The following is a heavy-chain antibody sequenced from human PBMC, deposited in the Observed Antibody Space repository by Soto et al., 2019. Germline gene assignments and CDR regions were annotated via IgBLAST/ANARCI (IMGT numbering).Heavy chain of an antibody. V-gene: IGHV4-4*02. CDR3: ARERVTAGGNNYFDP. CDR2: VYHTGDT. D-gene: IGHD2-21*02. Sequence: PSETLSLTCGVSGGTVASSHWWSWVRQSPSRGLEWIGNVYHTGDTNFNPSLQSRVTFSVDKSNNQFSLRLTSLPAAEPAVYFCARERVTAGGNNYFDPWGPGTLVTVSS. CDR1: GGTVASSHW. J-gene: IGHJ5*02.